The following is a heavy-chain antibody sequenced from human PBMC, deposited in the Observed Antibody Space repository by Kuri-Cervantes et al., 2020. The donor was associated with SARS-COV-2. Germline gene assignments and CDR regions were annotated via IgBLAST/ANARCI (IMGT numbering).Heavy chain of an antibody. CDR3: ARDSGIYCSSTSCYGSWFDP. CDR2: IIPIFGTA. J-gene: IGHJ5*02. V-gene: IGHV1-69*06. D-gene: IGHD2-2*01. Sequence: SVKVSCKASGDTFSSYAISWVRQAPGQGLEWMGGIIPIFGTANYAQKLQGRVTMTADTSTSTAYMELRSLRSDDTAVYYCARDSGIYCSSTSCYGSWFDPWGQGTLVTVSS. CDR1: GDTFSSYA.